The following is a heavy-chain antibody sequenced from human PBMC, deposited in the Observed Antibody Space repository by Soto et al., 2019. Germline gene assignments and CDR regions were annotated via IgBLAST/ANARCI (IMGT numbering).Heavy chain of an antibody. CDR1: GFNFSTYG. J-gene: IGHJ6*02. V-gene: IGHV3-30*18. CDR2: ISFDGTNK. CDR3: AKDLALYQIGSHYGMDV. D-gene: IGHD2-2*01. Sequence: QVQLVDSGGAVVQPGRSLRLSCVASGFNFSTYGIHWVRQAPGKGLEWVAVISFDGTNKFEADSVKGRFNISRDNSRNILYLQMNSLRIEDTAVYYCAKDLALYQIGSHYGMDVWGPGTTVTVSS.